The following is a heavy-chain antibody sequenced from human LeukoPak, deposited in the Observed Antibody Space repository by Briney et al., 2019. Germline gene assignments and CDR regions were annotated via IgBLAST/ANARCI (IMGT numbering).Heavy chain of an antibody. D-gene: IGHD3-10*01. V-gene: IGHV3-23*01. CDR3: ARGADHGGSYYPD. CDR2: ISGSGGST. J-gene: IGHJ4*02. CDR1: GFTFSSYA. Sequence: GGSLRLSCAASGFTFSSYAMSWVRQAPGKGLEWVSAISGSGGSTYYADSVKGRFTISRDNSKNALYLQMNSLRVEDTAVYYCARGADHGGSYYPDWGQGTRVTVSS.